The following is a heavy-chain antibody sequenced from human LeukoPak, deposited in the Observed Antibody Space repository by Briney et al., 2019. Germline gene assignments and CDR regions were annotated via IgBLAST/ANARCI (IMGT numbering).Heavy chain of an antibody. CDR3: ARNLPAADY. J-gene: IGHJ4*02. CDR2: ISNTGSVI. V-gene: IGHV3-48*04. D-gene: IGHD2-2*01. Sequence: PGGSLRLSCAASGSTFRSHTMNWVRQAPGKGLEWISYISNTGSVIYYADSVKGRFTISRDNAENSLYLQMNSLRAEDTAVYYCARNLPAADYWGQGTMVTVSS. CDR1: GSTFRSHT.